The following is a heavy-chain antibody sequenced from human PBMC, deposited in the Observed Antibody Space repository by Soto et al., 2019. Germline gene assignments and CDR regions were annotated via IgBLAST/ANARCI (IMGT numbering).Heavy chain of an antibody. Sequence: QVQLVQSGAEVKKPGASVKVSCKASRYTFTSYAMHWVRQAPGQRLEWMGWINAGNGNTKYSQKFQGRVTITRDTSASTAYMELSSLRSEDTAVYYCARDFYYGSGSYSYWFDPWGQGTLVTVSS. CDR2: INAGNGNT. D-gene: IGHD3-10*01. CDR3: ARDFYYGSGSYSYWFDP. CDR1: RYTFTSYA. J-gene: IGHJ5*02. V-gene: IGHV1-3*01.